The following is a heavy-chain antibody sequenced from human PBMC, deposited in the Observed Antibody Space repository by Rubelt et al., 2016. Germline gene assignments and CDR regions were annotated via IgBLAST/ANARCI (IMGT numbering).Heavy chain of an antibody. CDR2: ISGGGANT. V-gene: IGHV3-23*01. J-gene: IGHJ4*02. CDR3: ARDGSGSYYSSADY. Sequence: VRQAPGMGLEWVSTISGGGANTFYADSVKGRFTISRDNSKNTLYLQMNSLRAEDSAVYYCARDGSGSYYSSADYWGQGTLVTVSS. D-gene: IGHD3-10*01.